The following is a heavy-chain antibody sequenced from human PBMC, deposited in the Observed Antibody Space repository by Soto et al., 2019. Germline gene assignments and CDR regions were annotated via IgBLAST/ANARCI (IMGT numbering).Heavy chain of an antibody. J-gene: IGHJ6*02. CDR1: GLIFSDHY. V-gene: IGHV3-72*01. CDR2: SKNKANSYTT. D-gene: IGHD2-8*02. Sequence: GALRLSCAASGLIFSDHYMDWVRQAPGKGLEWLGRSKNKANSYTTDYAASVKGRFTVSRDDSKNSLYLPMNSLKTEDTAVYYCTRAVSGTRASGLDVWGQGARVTIS. CDR3: TRAVSGTRASGLDV.